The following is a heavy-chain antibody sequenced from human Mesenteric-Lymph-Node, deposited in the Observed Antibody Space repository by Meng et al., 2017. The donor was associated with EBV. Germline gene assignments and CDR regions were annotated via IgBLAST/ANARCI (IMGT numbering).Heavy chain of an antibody. CDR3: ARDWGFPYTFDD. D-gene: IGHD7-27*01. CDR2: ISGSGSSI. J-gene: IGHJ4*02. Sequence: VQVVESGGGLVKPGGSLRLSCAASGFTFSNNSMAWIRQAPGKGLEWISYISGSGSSIVYADSVRGRFTISRDNAKNSVYLQMTSLRAEDTAVYYCARDWGFPYTFDDWGRGTLVTVSS. CDR1: GFTFSNNS. V-gene: IGHV3-11*01.